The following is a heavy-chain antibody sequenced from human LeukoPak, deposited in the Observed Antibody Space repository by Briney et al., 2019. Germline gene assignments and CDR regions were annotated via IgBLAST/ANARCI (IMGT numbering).Heavy chain of an antibody. J-gene: IGHJ4*02. V-gene: IGHV3-23*01. CDR3: AKLEGEQQRSEIDY. CDR2: ISGSGGST. D-gene: IGHD6-13*01. Sequence: PGGSLRLSCAASGFTFSSYAMSWVRQAPGKGLEWVSAISGSGGSTYYADSVKGRFTISRDNSKNTLYLQMNSLRAEDTAVYYCAKLEGEQQRSEIDYWGQGTLVTVSS. CDR1: GFTFSSYA.